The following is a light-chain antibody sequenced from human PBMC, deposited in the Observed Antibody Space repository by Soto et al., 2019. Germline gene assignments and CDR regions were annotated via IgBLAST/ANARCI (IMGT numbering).Light chain of an antibody. CDR3: QSADSSVTLAV. CDR1: ALPKQY. J-gene: IGLJ7*01. CDR2: KDS. Sequence: SYELTQPPSVSVSQGQTARITCSGDALPKQYAYWYQQKPGQAPVLVIYKDSERPSGIPERFSGSSSGTTVTLTISGVQAEYEADYYCQSADSSVTLAVFGGGTQLTVL. V-gene: IGLV3-25*02.